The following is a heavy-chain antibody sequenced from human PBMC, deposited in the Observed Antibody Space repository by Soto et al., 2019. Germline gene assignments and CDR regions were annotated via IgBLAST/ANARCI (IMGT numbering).Heavy chain of an antibody. V-gene: IGHV1-46*01. CDR3: ARESAGRDELQSSGDFDY. CDR1: GYFFASYS. CDR2: INPSVGST. J-gene: IGHJ4*02. D-gene: IGHD2-15*01. Sequence: ASVKVSCKASGYFFASYSMHWVRQAPGQGLEWMGMINPSVGSTSYVEKYQGRVTMTRDTSTSTVYMELSGLRSEDTAVYYFARESAGRDELQSSGDFDYWGQGTLVTVSS.